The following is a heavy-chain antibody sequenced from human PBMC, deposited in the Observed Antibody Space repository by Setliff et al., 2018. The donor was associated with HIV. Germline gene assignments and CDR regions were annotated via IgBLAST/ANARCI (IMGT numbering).Heavy chain of an antibody. CDR1: GFTFSSYV. CDR2: ISSNGGST. Sequence: GSLRLSCSASGFTFSSYVMHWVRQAPGKGLEYVSAISSNGGSTYYADSVKGRFAISRDNSKNTLYLQMSSLRVEDTAVYYCVKAVIVVIPAAIFDYWGQGTLVTVSS. V-gene: IGHV3-64D*09. J-gene: IGHJ4*02. D-gene: IGHD2-2*01. CDR3: VKAVIVVIPAAIFDY.